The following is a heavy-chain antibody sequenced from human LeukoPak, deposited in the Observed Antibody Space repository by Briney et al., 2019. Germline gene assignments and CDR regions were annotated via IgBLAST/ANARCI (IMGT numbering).Heavy chain of an antibody. CDR1: GFTFSSYS. CDR2: ISSSSSTI. V-gene: IGHV3-48*04. CDR3: ARDTLFDY. Sequence: PGRSLRLSCAASGFTFSSYSMNWFRQAPGQGLEWVSYISSSSSTIYYADSVKGRFTISRDNAKNSLYLQMNSLRAEDTAVYYCARDTLFDYWGQGTLVTVSS. J-gene: IGHJ4*02.